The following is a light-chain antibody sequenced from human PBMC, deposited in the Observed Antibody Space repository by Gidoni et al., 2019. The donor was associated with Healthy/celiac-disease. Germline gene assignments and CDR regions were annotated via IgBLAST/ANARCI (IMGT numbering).Light chain of an antibody. CDR2: GAS. V-gene: IGKV3-20*01. J-gene: IGKJ3*01. CDR3: QQYGSSRFT. Sequence: EIVLTQSPGTLSLSPGERATLSCRASQSVSSSYLAWYQQNPGQAPRHLLYGASSRATGIPDRVSGSGSGTDFTLTISRLEPEDFAVYYCQQYGSSRFTFGPGTKVDIK. CDR1: QSVSSSY.